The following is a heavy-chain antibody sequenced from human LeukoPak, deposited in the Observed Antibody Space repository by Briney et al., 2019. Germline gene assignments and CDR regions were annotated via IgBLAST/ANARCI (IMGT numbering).Heavy chain of an antibody. J-gene: IGHJ6*03. CDR2: IRWNGGGA. Sequence: PGRSLRLSCSASGFTFNDYAMHWVRQAPGKGLEWVAGIRWNGGGAEYAESVKGRFTISRDNAKNSLFLQMHSLRGEDTALYSCAKDSQPYFYYYMDVWGKGTTVIVAS. CDR1: GFTFNDYA. D-gene: IGHD3-9*01. V-gene: IGHV3-9*01. CDR3: AKDSQPYFYYYMDV.